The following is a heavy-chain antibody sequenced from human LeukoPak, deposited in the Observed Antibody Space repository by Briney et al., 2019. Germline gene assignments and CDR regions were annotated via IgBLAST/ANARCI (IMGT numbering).Heavy chain of an antibody. CDR1: GGSISSSSYY. V-gene: IGHV4-39*07. CDR3: AREGLRYFDWLSYFDY. J-gene: IGHJ4*02. CDR2: IYYSGST. D-gene: IGHD3-9*01. Sequence: SETLSLTCTVSGGSISSSSYYWGWIRQPPGKGLEWIGSIYYSGSTNYNPSLKSRVTISVDTSKNQFSLKLSSVTAADTAVYYCAREGLRYFDWLSYFDYWGQGTLVTVSS.